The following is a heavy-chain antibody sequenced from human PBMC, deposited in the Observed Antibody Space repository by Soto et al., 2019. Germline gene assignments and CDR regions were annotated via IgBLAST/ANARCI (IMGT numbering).Heavy chain of an antibody. Sequence: SETLSLTCSVSSGSISSGAYSWTWIRQPPGKGLEWIGHIYASGVTYYNLSLESRVTISSDKSRNQFSLRLTSVTAADTAVYYYARGGSRDQHYYYGLDVWGQGTTVTVSS. CDR1: SGSISSGAYS. CDR3: ARGGSRDQHYYYGLDV. V-gene: IGHV4-30-2*01. J-gene: IGHJ6*02. D-gene: IGHD3-10*01. CDR2: IYASGVT.